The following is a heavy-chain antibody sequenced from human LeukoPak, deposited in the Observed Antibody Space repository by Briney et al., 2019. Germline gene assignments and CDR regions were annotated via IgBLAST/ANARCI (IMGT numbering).Heavy chain of an antibody. J-gene: IGHJ6*03. D-gene: IGHD6-6*01. V-gene: IGHV4-4*07. CDR1: GGSISSYY. CDR3: ASGRLAARTLYYYYYMDV. CDR2: IYTSGST. Sequence: SETLSLTCTVSGGSISSYYWSWTRQPAGKGLEWIGRIYTSGSTNYNPSLKSRVTMSVDTSKDQFSLKLSSVTAADTAVYYCASGRLAARTLYYYYYMDVWGKGTTVTVSS.